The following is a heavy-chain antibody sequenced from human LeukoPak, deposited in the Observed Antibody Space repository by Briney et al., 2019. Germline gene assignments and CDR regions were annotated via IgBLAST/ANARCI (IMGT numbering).Heavy chain of an antibody. V-gene: IGHV3-30*04. CDR3: ARGVKEVGTTLDY. CDR2: VSDDGRDT. D-gene: IGHD1-1*01. J-gene: IGHJ4*02. CDR1: GFTFSTYA. Sequence: GRSLRLSCAASGFTFSTYAMHWVRQAPGKGLEWVSLVSDDGRDTYYADSVKGRFTISRDNSKNTLYLQMSSLRAEDTAVYYCARGVKEVGTTLDYWGQGSLVTVSS.